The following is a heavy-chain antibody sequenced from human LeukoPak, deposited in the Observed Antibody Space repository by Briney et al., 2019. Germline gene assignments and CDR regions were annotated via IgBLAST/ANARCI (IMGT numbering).Heavy chain of an antibody. D-gene: IGHD3-10*01. V-gene: IGHV1-2*02. CDR3: ARDLAYGSGKVIHAFDI. J-gene: IGHJ3*02. CDR2: INPNSGGT. CDR1: GYTFTGYY. Sequence: GASVKVSCKASGYTFTGYYMHWVRQAPGQGLEWMGWINPNSGGTNYAQKFQGRVTITADKSTSTAYMELSSLRSEDTAVYYCARDLAYGSGKVIHAFDIWGQGTMVTVSS.